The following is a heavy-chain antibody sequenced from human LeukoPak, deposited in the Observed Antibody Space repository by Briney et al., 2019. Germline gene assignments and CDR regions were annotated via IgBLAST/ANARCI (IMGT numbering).Heavy chain of an antibody. CDR2: TYYRSTWNN. CDR1: GDSVSSNSAT. J-gene: IGHJ4*02. CDR3: ARHGIVPGYSYGHGAYFDY. V-gene: IGHV6-1*01. D-gene: IGHD5-18*01. Sequence: SQTLSLTCAISGDSVSSNSATWNWIRQSPSRGLEWLGRTYYRSTWNNDYATSVKSRITITPDTSKNQFSLKLSSVTAADTAVYYCARHGIVPGYSYGHGAYFDYWGQGTLVTVSS.